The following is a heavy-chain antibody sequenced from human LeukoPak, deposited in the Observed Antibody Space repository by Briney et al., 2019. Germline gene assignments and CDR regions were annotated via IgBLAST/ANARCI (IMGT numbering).Heavy chain of an antibody. V-gene: IGHV3-23*01. D-gene: IGHD2-2*01. J-gene: IGHJ6*03. CDR2: ISGSGGST. CDR1: GFTFSSYG. CDR3: ARDVGVVVVPAAMGMDV. Sequence: GGSLRLSCAASGFTFSSYGMSWVRQAQGKGLEWVSAISGSGGSTYYADSVKGRFTISRDNSKNTLYLQMNSLRAEDTAVYYCARDVGVVVVPAAMGMDVWGKGTTVTVSS.